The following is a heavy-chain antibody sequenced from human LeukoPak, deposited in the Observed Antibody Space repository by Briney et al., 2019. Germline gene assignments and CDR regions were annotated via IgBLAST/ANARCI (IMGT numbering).Heavy chain of an antibody. Sequence: GGSLRLSCAASGFTFSSYAMSWVRQAPGKGLEWVSAISGSGGSTYYADSVKGWFTISRDNSKNTLYLQMNSLRAEDTAVYYCAKGGYSYGFVDWGQGTLVTVSS. CDR2: ISGSGGST. CDR3: AKGGYSYGFVD. D-gene: IGHD5-18*01. J-gene: IGHJ4*02. V-gene: IGHV3-23*01. CDR1: GFTFSSYA.